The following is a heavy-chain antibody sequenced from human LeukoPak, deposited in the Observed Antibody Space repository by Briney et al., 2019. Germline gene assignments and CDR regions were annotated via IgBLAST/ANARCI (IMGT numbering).Heavy chain of an antibody. V-gene: IGHV4-59*02. Sequence: SETLSLTCSISGGSVRDYYWSWTRQPPGKGLEWIGYIYLTGSTNYSPSLKSRVTISADTSQKQVSLKLRAVTASDRAVYYGASRKLGNDYWGQGTLVTVSS. CDR2: IYLTGST. CDR1: GGSVRDYY. D-gene: IGHD7-27*01. J-gene: IGHJ4*02. CDR3: ASRKLGNDY.